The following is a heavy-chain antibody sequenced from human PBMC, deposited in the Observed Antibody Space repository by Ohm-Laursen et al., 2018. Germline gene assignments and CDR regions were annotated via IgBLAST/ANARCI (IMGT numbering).Heavy chain of an antibody. CDR2: ISYDGSNK. J-gene: IGHJ6*02. D-gene: IGHD6-19*01. CDR3: AKQLGSSGWYYSYYYYGMDV. Sequence: SLRLSCSASGFTFSSYGMHWVRQAPGKGLEGVAVISYDGSNKYYADPVKGRFTISRDNSKNTLYLQMNSLRAEDTAVYYCAKQLGSSGWYYSYYYYGMDVWGQGTTVTVSS. CDR1: GFTFSSYG. V-gene: IGHV3-30*18.